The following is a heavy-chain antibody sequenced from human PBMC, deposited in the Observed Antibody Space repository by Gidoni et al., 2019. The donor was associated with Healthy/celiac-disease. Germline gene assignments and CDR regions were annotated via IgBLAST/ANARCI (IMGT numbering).Heavy chain of an antibody. CDR1: GYTFTYRY. D-gene: IGHD5-12*01. CDR3: ARATEGAFDI. CDR2: ITPFNGNT. J-gene: IGHJ3*02. Sequence: QMQLVQSGAEVKKTGSSVKVSCKASGYTFTYRYLHWVRQAPGQALEWMGWITPFNGNTNYAQKFQDRVTITRDRSMSTAYMELSSLRSEDTAMYFCARATEGAFDIWGQGTMVTVSS. V-gene: IGHV1-45*02.